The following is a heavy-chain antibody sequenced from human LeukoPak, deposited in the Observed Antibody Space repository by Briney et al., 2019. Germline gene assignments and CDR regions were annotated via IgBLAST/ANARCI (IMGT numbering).Heavy chain of an antibody. J-gene: IGHJ1*01. D-gene: IGHD3-10*01. CDR1: GFTFSGAW. Sequence: GGSLRLSCAASGFTFSGAWMHWVRQAPGKGMVWVSRINNDGTTTMYADSVKGRFTLSRDNAKNTLYLQMNSLRAEDTAVYYCARVSGPGMNEYFHLWGQGTLVTVSS. V-gene: IGHV3-74*03. CDR2: INNDGTTT. CDR3: ARVSGPGMNEYFHL.